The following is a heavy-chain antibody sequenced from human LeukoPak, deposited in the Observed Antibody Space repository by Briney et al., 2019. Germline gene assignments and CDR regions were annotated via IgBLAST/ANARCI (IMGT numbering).Heavy chain of an antibody. CDR3: ARRTDY. Sequence: PSETLSLTCTVSGGSISSSRYYWGWIRQPPGKGLEWIGRIYYSGSTDYNPSLKSRVTIAVDTSKNQFSLKLTSVTAADTAVYYCARRTDYCDQGTLVKVSS. V-gene: IGHV4-39*01. CDR2: IYYSGST. J-gene: IGHJ4*02. CDR1: GGSISSSRYY.